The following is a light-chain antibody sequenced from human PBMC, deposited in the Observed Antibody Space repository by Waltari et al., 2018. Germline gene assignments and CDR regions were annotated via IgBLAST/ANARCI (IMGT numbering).Light chain of an antibody. Sequence: EILMTQSPATLSVSPGETATLSCRASQSVGTDLAWYQQPPGQAPRLLIYTASTRAPGIPARFSGSGSGTDFTLTIRGLQSEDFAVYYCQQYNEWPTYTFGQGTKVEIK. J-gene: IGKJ2*01. CDR2: TAS. CDR1: QSVGTD. CDR3: QQYNEWPTYT. V-gene: IGKV3-15*01.